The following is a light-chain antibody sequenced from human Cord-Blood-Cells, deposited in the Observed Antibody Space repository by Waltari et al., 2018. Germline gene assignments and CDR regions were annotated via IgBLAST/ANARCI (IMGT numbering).Light chain of an antibody. V-gene: IGKV3-11*01. CDR2: DAS. CDR1: QSVSSY. J-gene: IGKJ5*01. CDR3: QQRSNWPIT. Sequence: ELVLTQSPATVTLSTGERATLSCRASQSVSSYLAWYQQKPGQAPRLLIYDASSRATGIPARFSGSGSGTDFTLTISSLEPEDFAVYYCQQRSNWPITFGQETRLEI.